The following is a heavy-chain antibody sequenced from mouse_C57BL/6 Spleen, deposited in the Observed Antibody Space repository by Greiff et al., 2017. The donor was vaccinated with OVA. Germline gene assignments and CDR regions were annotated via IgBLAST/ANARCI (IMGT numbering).Heavy chain of an antibody. V-gene: IGHV1-64*01. CDR1: CYTFTSYW. CDR3: ARESYGSSFFFDY. J-gene: IGHJ2*01. CDR2: IHPNSGST. Sequence: QVQLQQPGAELVKPGASVKLSCKASCYTFTSYWMHWVKQRPGQGLEWIGMIHPNSGSTNYNEKFKSKATLTVDKSSSTAYMQLSSLTSEDSAVYYCARESYGSSFFFDYWGQGTTLTVSS. D-gene: IGHD1-1*01.